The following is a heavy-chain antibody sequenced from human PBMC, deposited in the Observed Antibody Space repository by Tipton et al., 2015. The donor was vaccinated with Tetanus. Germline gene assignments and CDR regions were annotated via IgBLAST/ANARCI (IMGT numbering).Heavy chain of an antibody. V-gene: IGHV4-59*02. J-gene: IGHJ4*02. Sequence: LSLTCSVSGDSGSRHYWSWIRQPPGKGLEWIGYIYYSGSTNYNPSLKSRVTISVDTSKNQFSLKLSSVTAADTAVYYCARGTGDYWGQGTLVTVSS. D-gene: IGHD1-14*01. CDR3: ARGTGDY. CDR2: IYYSGST. CDR1: GDSGSRHY.